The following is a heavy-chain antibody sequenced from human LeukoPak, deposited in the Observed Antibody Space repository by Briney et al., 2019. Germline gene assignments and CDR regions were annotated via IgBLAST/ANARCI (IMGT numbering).Heavy chain of an antibody. CDR3: ARRTWYKSGSYILGAFDL. J-gene: IGHJ3*01. V-gene: IGHV4-39*01. D-gene: IGHD6-19*01. CDR1: GGSISSSSYY. CDR2: INHSGST. Sequence: PSETLSLTCTVSGGSISSSSYYWGWIRQPPGRGLEWIGEINHSGSTSYNPSLKSRVTISVDSSQNQFSLKLTSVTAADTAIYYCARRTWYKSGSYILGAFDLWGQGTMVTVSS.